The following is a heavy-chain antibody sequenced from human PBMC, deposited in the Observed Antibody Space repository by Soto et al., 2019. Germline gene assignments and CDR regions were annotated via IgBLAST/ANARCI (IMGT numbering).Heavy chain of an antibody. V-gene: IGHV1-18*01. Sequence: ASVKVSCKAYGYTFTSYGISWVRQAPGQGIEWMGWISAYNGNTNYAQKLQGRVTMTTDTSTSTAYMELRSLRSDDTAVYYCARDVDCSSTSCSLPDLHYGMDVWGQGTTVTVSS. CDR3: ARDVDCSSTSCSLPDLHYGMDV. CDR2: ISAYNGNT. CDR1: GYTFTSYG. D-gene: IGHD2-2*01. J-gene: IGHJ6*02.